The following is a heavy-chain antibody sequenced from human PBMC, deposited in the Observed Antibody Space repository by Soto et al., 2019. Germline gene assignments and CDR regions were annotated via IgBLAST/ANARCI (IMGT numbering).Heavy chain of an antibody. J-gene: IGHJ4*02. CDR3: AKVGQLDITTGHAYFDH. CDR1: GYAFEDYA. CDR2: ISWDGEST. D-gene: IGHD5-12*01. V-gene: IGHV3-43D*04. Sequence: GGSLRLSCATSGYAFEDYAMHWVRQVPGKGLEWVSLISWDGESTYYADPVKGRFTVSRDNSEKSLYLQMNSVRVDDTALYYCAKVGQLDITTGHAYFDHWGQGTLVTISS.